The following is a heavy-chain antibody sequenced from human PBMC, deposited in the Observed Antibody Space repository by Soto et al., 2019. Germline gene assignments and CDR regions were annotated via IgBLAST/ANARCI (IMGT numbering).Heavy chain of an antibody. CDR2: ISYDGSNK. D-gene: IGHD3-22*01. CDR3: ASARHYYDSSGYSGGAFDI. CDR1: GFTFSSYA. V-gene: IGHV3-30-3*01. Sequence: PGGSLRLSCAASGFTFSSYAMHWVRQAPGKGLEWVAVISYDGSNKYYADSVKGRFTISRDNSKNTLYLQMNSLRAEDTAVYYCASARHYYDSSGYSGGAFDIWGQGTMVTVSS. J-gene: IGHJ3*02.